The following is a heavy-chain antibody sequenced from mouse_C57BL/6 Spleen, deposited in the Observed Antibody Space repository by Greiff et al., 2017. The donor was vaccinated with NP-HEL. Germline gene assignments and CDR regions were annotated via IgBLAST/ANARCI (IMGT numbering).Heavy chain of an antibody. CDR1: GYTFTDYE. CDR2: IDPETGGT. D-gene: IGHD4-1*02. CDR3: TRSTGPFAY. Sequence: QVQLKESGAELVRPGASVTLSCKASGYTFTDYEMHWVKQTPVHGLEWIGAIDPETGGTAYNQKFKGKAILTADKSSSTAYMELRSLTSEDSAVYYCTRSTGPFAYWGQGTLVTVSA. V-gene: IGHV1-15*01. J-gene: IGHJ3*01.